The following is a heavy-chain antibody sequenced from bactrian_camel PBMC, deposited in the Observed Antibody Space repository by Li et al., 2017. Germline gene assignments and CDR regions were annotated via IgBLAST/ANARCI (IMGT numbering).Heavy chain of an antibody. CDR1: GYTDSRYC. V-gene: IGHV3S40*01. J-gene: IGHJ4*01. CDR2: MRMGGGST. D-gene: IGHD1*01. Sequence: DVQLVESGGGSVQTGGSLRLSCAASGYTDSRYCMGWFRQAPGSEREGVAWMRMGGGSTYYADSVKGRFTISRDNAKNTVYLQMNYLRTEDTAMYYCSNGLDRDRWRTPGPGTQVTVS.